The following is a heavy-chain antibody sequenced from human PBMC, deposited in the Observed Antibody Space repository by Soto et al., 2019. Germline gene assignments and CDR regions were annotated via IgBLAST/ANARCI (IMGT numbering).Heavy chain of an antibody. CDR2: IYPGDSDT. CDR1: GYSFTSYW. Sequence: GESLKISCKGSGYSFTSYWIGWVRQMPGKGLEWMGIIYPGDSDTRYSPSFQGQVTISADKSISTAYLQWSSLKASDTAMYYCARREKRDRGSNGYFDYWGQGTLVTVSS. D-gene: IGHD1-26*01. V-gene: IGHV5-51*01. J-gene: IGHJ4*02. CDR3: ARREKRDRGSNGYFDY.